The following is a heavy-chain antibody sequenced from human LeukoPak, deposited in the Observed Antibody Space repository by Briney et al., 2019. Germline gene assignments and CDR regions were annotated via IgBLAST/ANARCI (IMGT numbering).Heavy chain of an antibody. V-gene: IGHV3-23*01. Sequence: GGSLRLSCAASGFTFSSSAMSWVRQAPGKGLEWVSSISSSGSGGSTYYADSVKGRFTISRDNSKNTLYLQMNSLRAEDTAVYYCARDGPSSSWPDAFDIWGQGTMVTVSS. CDR1: GFTFSSSA. CDR2: ISSSGSGGST. D-gene: IGHD6-13*01. J-gene: IGHJ3*02. CDR3: ARDGPSSSWPDAFDI.